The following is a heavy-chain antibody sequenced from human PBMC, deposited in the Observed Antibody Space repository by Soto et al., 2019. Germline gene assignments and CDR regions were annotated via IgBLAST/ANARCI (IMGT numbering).Heavy chain of an antibody. D-gene: IGHD2-2*01. CDR1: GGPFSSYH. V-gene: IGHV1-69*08. Sequence: VQLVQSGAEVKKPGSSVKLSCKASGGPFSSYHISWVRQAPGQGLEWVGRIIPILGRANNAQHFQGRVTITADTSTNTAYMELSSLTSEDTAVYYCATVGGTTSSTWFDPWGHGTLVTVSS. CDR2: IIPILGRA. J-gene: IGHJ5*02. CDR3: ATVGGTTSSTWFDP.